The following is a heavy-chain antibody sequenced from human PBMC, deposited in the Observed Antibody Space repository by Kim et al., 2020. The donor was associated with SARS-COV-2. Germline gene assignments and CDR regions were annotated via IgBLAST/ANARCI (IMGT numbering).Heavy chain of an antibody. Sequence: QKFQGRVTITADKSTSTAYMELSSLRSEDTAVYYCARDMGPNSSSWYFDYWGQGTLVTVSS. J-gene: IGHJ4*02. D-gene: IGHD6-13*01. CDR3: ARDMGPNSSSWYFDY. V-gene: IGHV1-69*04.